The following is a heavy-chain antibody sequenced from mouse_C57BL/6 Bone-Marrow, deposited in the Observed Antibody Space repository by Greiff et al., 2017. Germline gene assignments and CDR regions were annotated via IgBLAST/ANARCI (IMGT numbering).Heavy chain of an antibody. CDR2: IEPANGNT. V-gene: IGHV14-3*01. Sequence: EVQLQQSVAELVRPGASVKLSCTASGFNIKNTYMHWVKQRPEQGLEWIGRIEPANGNTKYAPKFQGKATITADTSSSTAYLQRSSLTSDDTAIYYSALPGSSPDWFAYWGQGTLVTVSA. D-gene: IGHD1-1*01. J-gene: IGHJ3*01. CDR3: ALPGSSPDWFAY. CDR1: GFNIKNTY.